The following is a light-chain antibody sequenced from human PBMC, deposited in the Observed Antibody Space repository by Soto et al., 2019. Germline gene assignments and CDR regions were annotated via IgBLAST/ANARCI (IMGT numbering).Light chain of an antibody. V-gene: IGKV1-39*01. CDR1: QSISSY. Sequence: DIQMTQSPTSLSATVGDRVTITCRASQSISSYLNWYQQKPGKAPRLLIYTTSSLQSGVPSRFSGSGSGTDFTLTISSLQPEDFATYYCQQSHSITGLTFGGGTKVEMK. CDR2: TTS. CDR3: QQSHSITGLT. J-gene: IGKJ4*01.